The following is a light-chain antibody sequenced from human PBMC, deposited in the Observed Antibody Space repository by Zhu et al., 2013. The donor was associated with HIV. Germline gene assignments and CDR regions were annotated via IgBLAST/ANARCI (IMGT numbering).Light chain of an antibody. J-gene: IGLJ2*01. CDR2: SNN. CDR3: AVWDETLSGPVV. CDR1: SSNIGSNT. V-gene: IGLV1-44*01. Sequence: QSVLTQPPSASGTPGQRVTISCSGSSSNIGSNTVNWYQQLPGTAPKLLIYSNNQRPSGVPDRFSGSKSGTSASLAITGLRSEDEADYFCAVWDETLSGPVVFGGGTKLTVL.